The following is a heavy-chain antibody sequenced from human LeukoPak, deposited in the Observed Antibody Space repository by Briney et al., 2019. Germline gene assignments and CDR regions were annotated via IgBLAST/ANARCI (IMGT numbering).Heavy chain of an antibody. CDR2: LNPNSGGT. CDR1: GYTFTVYY. V-gene: IGHV1-2*06. Sequence: ASVKVSCKASGYTFTVYYMHWVPQAPGQGLECMGRLNPNSGGTNYAQKFQGRDTMTRDTSLSTAYMELSKPRSDDTAVYYCARLPTREAFDYLGQGTLVTVSS. CDR3: ARLPTREAFDY. J-gene: IGHJ4*02. D-gene: IGHD2-15*01.